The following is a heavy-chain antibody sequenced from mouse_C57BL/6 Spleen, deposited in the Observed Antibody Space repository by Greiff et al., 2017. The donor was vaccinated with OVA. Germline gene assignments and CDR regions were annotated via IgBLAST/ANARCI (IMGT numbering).Heavy chain of an antibody. Sequence: EVKLQESGPELVKPGASVKIPCKASGYTFTDYNMDWVKQSHGKSLEWIGDINPNNGGTIYNQKFKGKATLTVDKSSSTAYMELRSLTSEDTAVYYCVHYSNYGGGFAYWGQGTLVTVSA. CDR1: GYTFTDYN. V-gene: IGHV1-18*01. D-gene: IGHD2-5*01. CDR3: VHYSNYGGGFAY. J-gene: IGHJ3*01. CDR2: INPNNGGT.